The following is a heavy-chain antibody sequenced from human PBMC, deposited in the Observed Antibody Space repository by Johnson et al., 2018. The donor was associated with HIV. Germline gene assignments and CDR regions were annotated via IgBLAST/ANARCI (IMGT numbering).Heavy chain of an antibody. CDR3: ARGSRYTHDNDDVYLLHAFDI. CDR2: VSNDGNNK. Sequence: QVQLVESGGDYVQPGRSLRLSCAASGLSFDDYAIHWVRQAPGKGLAWVAVVSNDGNNKYYTASVKGRFTISRDSSKNTLYLQVNSLRAEDTAVYYCARGSRYTHDNDDVYLLHAFDIWGQGTVVTVSS. V-gene: IGHV3-30*03. J-gene: IGHJ3*02. D-gene: IGHD3-16*01. CDR1: GLSFDDYA.